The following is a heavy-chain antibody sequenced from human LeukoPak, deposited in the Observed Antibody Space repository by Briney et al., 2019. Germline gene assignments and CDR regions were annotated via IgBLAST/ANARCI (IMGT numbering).Heavy chain of an antibody. V-gene: IGHV4-34*01. D-gene: IGHD6-25*01. CDR1: GGSFSGYY. CDR2: INHSGST. Sequence: PSETLSLTCAVYGGSFSGYYWSWIRQPPGKGLEWIGEINHSGSTNYNPSLKSRVTISVDTSKNQFSLKLSSVTAADTAVYYCATSGGAFDIWGQGTMVTVSS. CDR3: ATSGGAFDI. J-gene: IGHJ3*02.